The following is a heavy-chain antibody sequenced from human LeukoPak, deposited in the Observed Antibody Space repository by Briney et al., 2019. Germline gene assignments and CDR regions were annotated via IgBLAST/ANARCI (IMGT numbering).Heavy chain of an antibody. CDR2: ISAYNGNT. V-gene: IGHV1-18*01. CDR1: GYTFTSYG. CDR3: ARDHSSSWSDAFDI. D-gene: IGHD6-13*01. J-gene: IGHJ3*02. Sequence: ASVTVSCKASGYTFTSYGISWVRQAPGQGLEWMGWISAYNGNTNYAQKLQGRVTMTTDTSTSTAYMELRSLRSDDTAVYYCARDHSSSWSDAFDIWGQGTMVTVSS.